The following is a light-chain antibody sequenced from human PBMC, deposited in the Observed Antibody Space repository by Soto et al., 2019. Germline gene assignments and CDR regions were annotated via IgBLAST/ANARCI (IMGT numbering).Light chain of an antibody. CDR2: SAS. Sequence: DIHLTPSRSSLSASVLYIVSITFRASQAITNNLAWYQQKPGKAPKLLIFSASGLQSGVPSRFGGGGYGTEFTLTISSLQLEDFATYYCQKSHTNPLNFGGGTKVDIK. J-gene: IGKJ4*01. CDR1: QAITNN. CDR3: QKSHTNPLN. V-gene: IGKV1-39*01.